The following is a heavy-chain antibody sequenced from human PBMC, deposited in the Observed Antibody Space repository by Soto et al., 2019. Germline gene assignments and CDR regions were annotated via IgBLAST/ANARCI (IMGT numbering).Heavy chain of an antibody. CDR2: IYPADSDT. CDR3: ARQSDFWSGYPQYAFDI. CDR1: GYSFTSYW. Sequence: PGESLKISCKGSGYSFTSYWIGWVRQMPGKGLEWMGIIYPADSDTRDSPSFQGQVTLSADKSINTAYLQWSSLKASDTAMYYCARQSDFWSGYPQYAFDIWGQGTMVTVSS. D-gene: IGHD3-3*01. J-gene: IGHJ3*02. V-gene: IGHV5-51*01.